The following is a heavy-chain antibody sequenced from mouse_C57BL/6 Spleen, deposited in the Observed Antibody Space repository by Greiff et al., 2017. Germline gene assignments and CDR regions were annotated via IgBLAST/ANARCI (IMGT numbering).Heavy chain of an antibody. CDR1: GYSFTDYN. CDR2: INPTYGTT. J-gene: IGHJ2*01. V-gene: IGHV1-39*01. D-gene: IGHD1-1*01. Sequence: VQLKQSGPELVKPGASVKISCKASGYSFTDYNMNWVKQSNGKSLEWIGEINPTYGTTSYNQKFKGKATLTVDPSYSTASMQLNSLTSEDSAVYYCARGYYGSSYDDWGKGTTLTVSS. CDR3: ARGYYGSSYDD.